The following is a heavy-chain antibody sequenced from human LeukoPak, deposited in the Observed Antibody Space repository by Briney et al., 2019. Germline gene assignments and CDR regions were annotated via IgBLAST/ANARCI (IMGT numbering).Heavy chain of an antibody. Sequence: GASVKVSCKADGYSFSNYGITWVRQAPGQGLEWMGWISAHNGNTDYAQILQGRVTLTTDTSTSTAYVELRSLRSDDTALYFCARETSGFDFGANDYWGQGTLVTVSS. J-gene: IGHJ4*02. D-gene: IGHD5-12*01. CDR2: ISAHNGNT. V-gene: IGHV1-18*01. CDR3: ARETSGFDFGANDY. CDR1: GYSFSNYG.